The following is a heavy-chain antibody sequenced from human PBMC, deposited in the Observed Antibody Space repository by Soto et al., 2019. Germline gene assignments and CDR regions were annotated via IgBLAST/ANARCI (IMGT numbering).Heavy chain of an antibody. J-gene: IGHJ4*02. CDR1: GGAFSSYA. CDR3: AREKRIGVADRFGY. V-gene: IGHV1-69*01. D-gene: IGHD6-19*01. Sequence: GASVKLPWKASGGAFSSYAISWVQHATGQGLEWMGGIIPIFGTANYGQKFQGRVTITADESTSTAYMELNSLRAEDTAVYYCAREKRIGVADRFGYWGQGTLRTVSS. CDR2: IIPIFGTA.